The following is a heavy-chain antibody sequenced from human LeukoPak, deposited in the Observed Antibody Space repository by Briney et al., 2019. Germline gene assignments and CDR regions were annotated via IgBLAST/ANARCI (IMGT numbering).Heavy chain of an antibody. V-gene: IGHV3-20*04. J-gene: IGHJ4*02. CDR2: INWNGGST. D-gene: IGHD3-10*01. CDR1: GFTFDDYG. CDR3: AREGAYGSGRYFDY. Sequence: GGSLRLSCAASGFTFDDYGMSWVRQAPGKGLEWVSGINWNGGSTGYADSVKGRFTISRDNAKNSLYLQMNSLRAEDAALYYCAREGAYGSGRYFDYWGQGTLVTVSS.